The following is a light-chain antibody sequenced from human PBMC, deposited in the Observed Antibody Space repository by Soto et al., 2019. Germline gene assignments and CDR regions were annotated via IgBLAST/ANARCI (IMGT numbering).Light chain of an antibody. CDR1: QRLSSN. J-gene: IGKJ1*01. Sequence: EIVMTQSPATLSVSPGERATLSCRASQRLSSNLAWYQQKPGQAPRLLIYGASSRATGIPVRFSGSGSGTDFTLSISRLDPEDFAVYYCQQYGSSPWTFGQGTKVDIK. V-gene: IGKV3-20*01. CDR2: GAS. CDR3: QQYGSSPWT.